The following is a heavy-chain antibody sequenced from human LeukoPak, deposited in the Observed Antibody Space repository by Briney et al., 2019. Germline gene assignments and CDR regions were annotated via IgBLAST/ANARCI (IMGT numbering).Heavy chain of an antibody. D-gene: IGHD5-12*01. J-gene: IGHJ4*02. CDR2: IIPVLGIA. V-gene: IGHV1-69*04. Sequence: AASVKVSRKASGGTFSSYAISWVRQAPGQGLEWMGRIIPVLGIANYAQKFQGRVTITADKSTSTAYMELSSLRSEDTAVYYCASVSGYDYGPIDYWGQGTLVTVSS. CDR1: GGTFSSYA. CDR3: ASVSGYDYGPIDY.